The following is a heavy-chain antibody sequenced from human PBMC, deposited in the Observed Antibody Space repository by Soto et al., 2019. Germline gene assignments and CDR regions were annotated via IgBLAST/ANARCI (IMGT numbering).Heavy chain of an antibody. CDR1: GESFSNHY. Sequence: SETLSLTCAVYGESFSNHYWTWIRQSPWKGLEWVGEINYSGSTRYNWSLGSRVTISVDTSKNQFSLMVTSVTAEDTAVYYCARGVVYRDVGLDYGMDVCGQGTTVTVSS. CDR2: INYSGST. D-gene: IGHD3-22*01. CDR3: ARGVVYRDVGLDYGMDV. V-gene: IGHV4-34*01. J-gene: IGHJ6*02.